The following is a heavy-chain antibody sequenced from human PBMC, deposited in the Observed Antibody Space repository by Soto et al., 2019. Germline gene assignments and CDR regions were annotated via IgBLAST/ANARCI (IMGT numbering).Heavy chain of an antibody. V-gene: IGHV3-23*01. CDR1: GFTFSSYA. J-gene: IGHJ4*02. D-gene: IGHD3-10*01. Sequence: GGSLRLSCAASGFTFSSYAMSWVRQAPGKGLEWVSATSGSGGSTYYADSVKGRFTISRDNSKNTLYLQMNSLRAEDTAVYYCAKDLWVVRGVIEYYFDYWGQGTLVTVSS. CDR2: TSGSGGST. CDR3: AKDLWVVRGVIEYYFDY.